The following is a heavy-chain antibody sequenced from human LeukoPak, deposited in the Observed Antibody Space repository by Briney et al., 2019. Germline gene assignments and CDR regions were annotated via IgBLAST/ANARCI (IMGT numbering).Heavy chain of an antibody. CDR1: GYSFTSYP. J-gene: IGHJ1*01. CDR3: ARHRYFQH. V-gene: IGHV5-51*01. CDR2: IFPADSDT. Sequence: GESLKISCKGSGYSFTSYPVAWVRQMPGKGLEWMGIIFPADSDTRYSPSFQGQVTISVDKSINTAYLQWSSLKASDTAMYYCARHRYFQHWGQGTLVTVSS.